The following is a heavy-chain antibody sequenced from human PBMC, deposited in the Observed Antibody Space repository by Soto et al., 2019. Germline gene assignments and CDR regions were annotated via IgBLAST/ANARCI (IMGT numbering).Heavy chain of an antibody. V-gene: IGHV3-33*01. D-gene: IGHD3-9*01. Sequence: PGGSLRLSCAASGFTFSSYGMHWVRQAPGKGLEWMAVIWYDGSNKYYADSVKGRFTISRDNSKNTLYLQMNSLRAEDTAVYYCARDDLNYDILTGLTVDYWGQGTLVTVSS. J-gene: IGHJ4*02. CDR2: IWYDGSNK. CDR1: GFTFSSYG. CDR3: ARDDLNYDILTGLTVDY.